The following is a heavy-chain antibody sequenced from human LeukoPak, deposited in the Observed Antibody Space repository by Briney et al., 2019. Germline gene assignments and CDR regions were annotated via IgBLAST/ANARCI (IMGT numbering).Heavy chain of an antibody. Sequence: SETLSLTCAVSGGSISSSNWWSWVRQPPGKGLEWIGEIYHSGSTNYNPSLKSRVTISVDKSKNQFSLKLSSVTAADTAVYYCASVGATTQPHDAFDIWGQGTMVTVSS. V-gene: IGHV4-4*02. CDR2: IYHSGST. CDR1: GGSISSSNW. CDR3: ASVGATTQPHDAFDI. J-gene: IGHJ3*02. D-gene: IGHD1-26*01.